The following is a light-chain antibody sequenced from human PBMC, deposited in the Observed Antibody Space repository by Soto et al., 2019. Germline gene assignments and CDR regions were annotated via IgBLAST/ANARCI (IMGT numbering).Light chain of an antibody. CDR1: QNVDSNY. J-gene: IGKJ1*01. CDR3: QQYGYLSWT. Sequence: IVFTQSPGTPSLSPGERAPLSCRASQNVDSNYLAWYQQKPGQAHRIIIFAAYGRATGIQDRFSGSGSGTDFTLTIRRLEPEDFAVYYCQQYGYLSWTFGQGTKVDIK. CDR2: AAY. V-gene: IGKV3-20*01.